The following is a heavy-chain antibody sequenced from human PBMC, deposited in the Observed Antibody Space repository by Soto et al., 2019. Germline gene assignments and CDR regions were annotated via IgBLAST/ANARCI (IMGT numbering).Heavy chain of an antibody. CDR2: IIPIFGTA. CDR1: GGTFSSYA. D-gene: IGHD2-2*01. V-gene: IGHV1-69*01. CDR3: AVGGIVVVPGAISY. J-gene: IGHJ4*02. Sequence: QVQLVQSGAEVKKPGSSVKVSCKASGGTFSSYAISWVRQAPGQGLEWMGGIIPIFGTANYAQKFQGRVTITADESTGTAYVGVSSLRSEDTDVYYCAVGGIVVVPGAISYWGQGTLVTVSS.